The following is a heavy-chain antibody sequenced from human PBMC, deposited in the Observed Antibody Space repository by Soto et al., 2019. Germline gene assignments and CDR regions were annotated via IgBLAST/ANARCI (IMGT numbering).Heavy chain of an antibody. CDR1: GYTFTSYG. Sequence: ASVKVSCKASGYTFTSYGISWVRQAPGQGLEWMGWISAYNGNTNYAQKLQGRVTMTTDTSTSTAYMELRSLRSDDTAVYYCAGDLSEQWLVRGGLSDGMDVWGQGTTVTVSS. CDR2: ISAYNGNT. V-gene: IGHV1-18*01. J-gene: IGHJ6*02. D-gene: IGHD6-19*01. CDR3: AGDLSEQWLVRGGLSDGMDV.